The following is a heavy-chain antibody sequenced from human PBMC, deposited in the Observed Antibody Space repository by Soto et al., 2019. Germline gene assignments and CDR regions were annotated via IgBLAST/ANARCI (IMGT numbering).Heavy chain of an antibody. J-gene: IGHJ4*02. Sequence: PGGSLRLSCAASGFTFSNYGMDWVRRAPGKGLEWVAAVVYDGSKKYYADSVKGRFTVSRDNYKNTLFLEMNALRAEDTAVYYCARDRGYRRYFDSSGFWADSWGQGTLVTVSS. CDR3: ARDRGYRRYFDSSGFWADS. D-gene: IGHD3-22*01. CDR1: GFTFSNYG. CDR2: VVYDGSKK. V-gene: IGHV3-33*08.